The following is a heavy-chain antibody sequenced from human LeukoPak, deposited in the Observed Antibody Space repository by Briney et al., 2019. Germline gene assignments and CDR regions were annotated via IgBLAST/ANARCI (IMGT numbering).Heavy chain of an antibody. CDR2: IYTSGST. Sequence: PSETLSLTCTVSGGSISSYYWSWIRQPPGKGLEWIGYIYTSGSTNYNPSLKSRVTTSVDTSKNQFSLKLSSVTAADTAVYYCARGSGYPGYGWFDPRGQGTLVTVSS. D-gene: IGHD3-3*01. CDR1: GGSISSYY. J-gene: IGHJ5*02. V-gene: IGHV4-4*09. CDR3: ARGSGYPGYGWFDP.